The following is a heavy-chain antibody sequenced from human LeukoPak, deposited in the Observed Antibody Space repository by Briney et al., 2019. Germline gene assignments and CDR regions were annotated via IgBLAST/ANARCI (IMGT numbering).Heavy chain of an antibody. J-gene: IGHJ4*02. D-gene: IGHD6-6*01. CDR3: AKGRSSSSHYIGDY. CDR1: GFTFSSHA. CDR2: ISGSGGGT. V-gene: IGHV3-23*01. Sequence: PGGSLRLSCAASGFTFSSHAMSWVRQAPGKGLEWASAISGSGGGTYYADSVRGRFTISRDNSKDILDLQMNSLRAGDTAVYYCAKGRSSSSHYIGDYWGQGILVTVSS.